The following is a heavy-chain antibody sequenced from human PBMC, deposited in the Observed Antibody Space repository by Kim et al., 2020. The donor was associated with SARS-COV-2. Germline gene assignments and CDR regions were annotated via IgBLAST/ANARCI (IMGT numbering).Heavy chain of an antibody. CDR1: GFTFSSYG. CDR2: ISYDGSNK. Sequence: GGSLRLSCAASGFTFSSYGMHWVRQAPGKGLEWVAVISYDGSNKYYADSVKGRFTISRDNSKNTLYLQMNSLRAEDTAVYYCAKDVRIAVAGTGGAFDYWGQGTLVTVSS. D-gene: IGHD6-19*01. V-gene: IGHV3-30*18. CDR3: AKDVRIAVAGTGGAFDY. J-gene: IGHJ4*02.